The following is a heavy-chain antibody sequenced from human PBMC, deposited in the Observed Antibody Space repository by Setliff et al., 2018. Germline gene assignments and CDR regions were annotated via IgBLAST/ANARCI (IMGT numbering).Heavy chain of an antibody. Sequence: ASVKVSCKASGYSFTSYDINWVRLAAGQGLEWMGWVSPYSGNTYYAPELQGRVTLTTDTSTTTAYLELRSLTSDDTAVYYCSRLVRYCTTTTCQRASGDDYWGQGTLVTVSS. CDR2: VSPYSGNT. J-gene: IGHJ4*02. CDR3: SRLVRYCTTTTCQRASGDDY. D-gene: IGHD2-8*01. CDR1: GYSFTSYD. V-gene: IGHV1-18*01.